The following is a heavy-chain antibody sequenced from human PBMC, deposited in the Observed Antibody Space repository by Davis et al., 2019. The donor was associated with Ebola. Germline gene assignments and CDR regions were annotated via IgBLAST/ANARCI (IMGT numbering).Heavy chain of an antibody. D-gene: IGHD6-19*01. V-gene: IGHV3-23*01. Sequence: PGGSLRLSCAASGFTFSSYAMSWVRQAPGKGLEWVSAISGSGGSTYYADSVKGRFTISRDNSKNTLYLQMNSLRAEDTAVYYCARDIAVAGARLSDYWGQGTLVTVSS. CDR2: ISGSGGST. CDR1: GFTFSSYA. CDR3: ARDIAVAGARLSDY. J-gene: IGHJ4*02.